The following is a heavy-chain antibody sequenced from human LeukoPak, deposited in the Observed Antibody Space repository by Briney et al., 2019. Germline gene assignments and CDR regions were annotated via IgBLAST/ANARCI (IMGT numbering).Heavy chain of an antibody. J-gene: IGHJ4*02. CDR1: GFSFDDYT. CDR3: AKGGSSPLDY. Sequence: PGGSLRLSCAASGFSFDDYTMHWVRQAPGKGLEWVSLISWDGGSTYYADSVKGRFTIARDNRNNSLYLQMNSLRSEDSALCYCAKGGSSPLDYWGQGTLVTVSS. V-gene: IGHV3-43*01. CDR2: ISWDGGST. D-gene: IGHD6-6*01.